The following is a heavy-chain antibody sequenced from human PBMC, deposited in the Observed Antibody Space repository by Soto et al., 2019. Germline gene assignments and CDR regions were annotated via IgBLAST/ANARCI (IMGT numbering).Heavy chain of an antibody. Sequence: EVQLVESGGGLVQPGGSLRLSCAASGFIFNNYWMSWVRQAPGKGVEWVANIKPDGSEKNYVDSVKGRFTISRDNAKNSLDLQMNSLTAGDTAVYYCASVAIWGQGTLVTVSS. J-gene: IGHJ4*02. V-gene: IGHV3-7*01. CDR3: ASVAI. CDR2: IKPDGSEK. CDR1: GFIFNNYW. D-gene: IGHD5-12*01.